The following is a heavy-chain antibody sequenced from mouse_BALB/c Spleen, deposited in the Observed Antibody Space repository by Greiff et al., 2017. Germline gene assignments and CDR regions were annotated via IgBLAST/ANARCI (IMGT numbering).Heavy chain of an antibody. J-gene: IGHJ3*01. Sequence: EVKLMESGGGLVKPGGSLKLSCAASGFTFSSYTMSWVRQTPEKRLEWVATISSGGSYTYYPDSVKGRFTISRDNAKNTLYLQMSSLKSEDTAMYYCTRDGVYDYEDWFAYWGQGTLVTVSA. CDR2: ISSGGSYT. CDR1: GFTFSSYT. V-gene: IGHV5-6-4*01. D-gene: IGHD2-4*01. CDR3: TRDGVYDYEDWFAY.